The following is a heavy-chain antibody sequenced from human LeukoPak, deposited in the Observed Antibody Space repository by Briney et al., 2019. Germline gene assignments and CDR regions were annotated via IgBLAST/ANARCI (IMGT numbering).Heavy chain of an antibody. J-gene: IGHJ4*02. D-gene: IGHD6-19*01. CDR1: GFTFDDYA. V-gene: IGHV3-43D*03. CDR2: ISWDGGST. CDR3: AREGDSSGWFDFDY. Sequence: PGGSLRLSCAASGFTFDDYAMHWVRQAPGKGLEWVSLISWDGGSTYYADSVKGRFTISRDNSKNSLYLQMNSLRAEDTALYYCAREGDSSGWFDFDYWGQGTLVTVSS.